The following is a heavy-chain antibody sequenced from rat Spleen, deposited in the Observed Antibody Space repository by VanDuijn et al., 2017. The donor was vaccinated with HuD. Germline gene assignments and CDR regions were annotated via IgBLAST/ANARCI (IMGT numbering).Heavy chain of an antibody. CDR3: VRSLYYSGGGFVY. CDR2: IWSGGTT. V-gene: IGHV2-30*01. CDR1: GFSLTSYN. J-gene: IGHJ3*01. Sequence: QVQLKESGPGLVQPSQTLSLTCTVSGFSLTSYNVNWVRQSAGKGLVWMGIIWSGGTTDYNSALRSRLSITRDTSKSQVFLEMSSLQTEDTAMYFCVRSLYYSGGGFVYWGQGTLVTVSS. D-gene: IGHD1-1*01.